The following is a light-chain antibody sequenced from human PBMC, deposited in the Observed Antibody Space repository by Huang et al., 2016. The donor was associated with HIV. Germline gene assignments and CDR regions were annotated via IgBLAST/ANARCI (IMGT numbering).Light chain of an antibody. V-gene: IGKV3-15*01. CDR1: QSVSSN. Sequence: EIVMTQSPATLSVSPGERAILSCRASQSVSSNLAWYQQKPDQAPRLLIYGASTRATSIPARFSGSGSGTEFTLTISSLQSEDFAVYYCHQYNNWPPWTFGQGTKVEIK. CDR2: GAS. CDR3: HQYNNWPPWT. J-gene: IGKJ1*01.